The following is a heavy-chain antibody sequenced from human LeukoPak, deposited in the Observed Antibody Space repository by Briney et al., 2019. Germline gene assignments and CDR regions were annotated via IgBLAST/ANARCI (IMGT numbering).Heavy chain of an antibody. D-gene: IGHD1-26*01. V-gene: IGHV3-23*01. CDR2: ISGSGGST. Sequence: GGSLRLSCAASGFTFSSHAMSWVRQAPGKGLEWVSTISGSGGSTHYADSVKGRFTISRDNSKNTLYLQMNSLRAEDTAVYYCAKGSGGSYWVFDYWGQGTLVTVSS. J-gene: IGHJ4*02. CDR3: AKGSGGSYWVFDY. CDR1: GFTFSSHA.